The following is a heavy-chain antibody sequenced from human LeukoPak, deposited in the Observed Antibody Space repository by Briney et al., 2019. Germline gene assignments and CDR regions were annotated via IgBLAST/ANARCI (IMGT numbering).Heavy chain of an antibody. D-gene: IGHD5-18*01. J-gene: IGHJ6*03. CDR1: GYTFTSYY. Sequence: ASVKVSCKASGYTFTSYYMHWVRQAPGQGLEWMGIINPSGGSTSYAQKFQGRVTITRDTSASTAYMELSSLRSEDTAVYYCARELVDTRGSNYYYYMDVWGKGTTVTVSS. CDR2: INPSGGST. V-gene: IGHV1-46*01. CDR3: ARELVDTRGSNYYYYMDV.